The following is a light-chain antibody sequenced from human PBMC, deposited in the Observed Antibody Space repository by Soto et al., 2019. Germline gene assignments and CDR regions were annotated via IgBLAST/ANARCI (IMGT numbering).Light chain of an antibody. V-gene: IGLV2-14*01. CDR1: SSDVGAYNY. CDR2: GVT. J-gene: IGLJ1*01. Sequence: QSVLTQPASVSGSPGQSITIPCTGTSSDVGAYNYVSWYQQYPGKAPKHMIYGVTNRPSGVSNRFSGYKTGNTASLTISALQAEDEADYYCTSYTSISTYVFGTGTKVTV. CDR3: TSYTSISTYV.